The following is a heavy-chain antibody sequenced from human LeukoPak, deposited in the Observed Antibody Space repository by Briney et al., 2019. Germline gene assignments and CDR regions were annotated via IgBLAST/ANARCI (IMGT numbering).Heavy chain of an antibody. D-gene: IGHD3-3*01. J-gene: IGHJ6*03. V-gene: IGHV4-38-2*02. Sequence: SETLSLTRIVSGYSISSGFYWGWIRQPPGKGLEWVGHISHSGSNHFNPSLQSRVTISVDTSKNQFSLNLSSVTAADTAVYYCARVITIFGVVGIDVWGKGTTVTVSS. CDR3: ARVITIFGVVGIDV. CDR2: ISHSGSN. CDR1: GYSISSGFY.